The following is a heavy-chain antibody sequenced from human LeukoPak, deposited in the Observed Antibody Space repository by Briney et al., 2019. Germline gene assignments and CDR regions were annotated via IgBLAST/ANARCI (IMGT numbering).Heavy chain of an antibody. CDR2: INPDGSGK. D-gene: IGHD3-16*01. V-gene: IGHV3-7*01. J-gene: IGHJ4*02. Sequence: GGSLRLSCEASGFTLSTYWMNWVRQVPGKGLDWVANINPDGSGKRYVDSVKGRFTIARGNADNSLSLQMNSLRAEDTAVYYCASWGAGGNSWGQGTLVTVSS. CDR3: ASWGAGGNS. CDR1: GFTLSTYW.